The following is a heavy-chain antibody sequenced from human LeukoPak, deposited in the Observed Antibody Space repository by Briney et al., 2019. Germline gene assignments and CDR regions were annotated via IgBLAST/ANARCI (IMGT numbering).Heavy chain of an antibody. CDR1: GGSISSYY. CDR2: IYYSGST. J-gene: IGHJ6*02. Sequence: SETLSLTCTVSGGSISSYYWSWIRQPPGKGLEWIGYIYYSGSTNYNPSLKSRVTISVDTSKNQFSLKLSSVTAADTAVYYCARGAAARLYGMDVWGQGTTATVSS. D-gene: IGHD6-13*01. V-gene: IGHV4-59*01. CDR3: ARGAAARLYGMDV.